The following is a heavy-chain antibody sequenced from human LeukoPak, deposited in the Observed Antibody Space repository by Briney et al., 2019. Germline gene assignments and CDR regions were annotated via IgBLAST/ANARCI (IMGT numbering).Heavy chain of an antibody. CDR3: ARALYYLLDY. CDR2: IYHSGST. CDR1: GYSISSGYY. J-gene: IGHJ4*02. Sequence: SETLSLTCTVSGYSISSGYYWGWIRQPSGKGLEWIGSIYHSGSTYYNPSLKSRVTISVDTSKNQFSLKLSSVTAADTAVYYCARALYYLLDYWGQGTLVTVSS. V-gene: IGHV4-38-2*02. D-gene: IGHD3-16*01.